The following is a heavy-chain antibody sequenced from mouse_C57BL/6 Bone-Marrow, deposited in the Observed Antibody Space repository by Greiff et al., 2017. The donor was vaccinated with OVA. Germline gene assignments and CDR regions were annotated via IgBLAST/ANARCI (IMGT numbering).Heavy chain of an antibody. J-gene: IGHJ2*01. CDR2: ISPRSGNT. V-gene: IGHV1-81*01. CDR3: ARKHYYGSSYE. Sequence: VQLQQSGAELARPGASVKLSCKASGYTFTSYGISWVKQRTGQGLEWIGEISPRSGNTYYNEKVKGKATLTADKASSTAYMELRSLTSEDSAVYFCARKHYYGSSYEWGQGTTLTVSS. D-gene: IGHD1-1*01. CDR1: GYTFTSYG.